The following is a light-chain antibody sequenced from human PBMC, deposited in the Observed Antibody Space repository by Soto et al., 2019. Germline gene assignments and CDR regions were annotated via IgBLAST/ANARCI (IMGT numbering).Light chain of an antibody. Sequence: EIVLTQSPCTVSLSPGERATLSCRASQSVFSNYLAWYQHEPGQTPRLLMYGTSSRATGIPDRFSGSGSGTDFTLTISRLEPEDFAVYYCHQYGISPGTFGQGTKVDI. CDR1: QSVFSNY. CDR3: HQYGISPGT. V-gene: IGKV3-20*01. J-gene: IGKJ1*01. CDR2: GTS.